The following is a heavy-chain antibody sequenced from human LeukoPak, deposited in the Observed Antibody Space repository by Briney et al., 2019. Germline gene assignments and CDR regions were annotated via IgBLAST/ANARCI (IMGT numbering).Heavy chain of an antibody. CDR2: MNPNSGNT. CDR3: ARGTPDCTSASCYNY. J-gene: IGHJ4*02. D-gene: IGHD2-2*02. Sequence: ASVKVSCKASGYTFTSYDINWVRQATGQGLEWMGWMNPNSGNTGYAQKFQGRVTMTRDTSISTAYMELSSLTSEDSAMYYCARGTPDCTSASCYNYWGQGTLVTVS. V-gene: IGHV1-8*02. CDR1: GYTFTSYD.